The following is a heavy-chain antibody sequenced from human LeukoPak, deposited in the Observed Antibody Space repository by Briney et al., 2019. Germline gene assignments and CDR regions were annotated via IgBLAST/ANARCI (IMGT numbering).Heavy chain of an antibody. Sequence: GGSLRLSCAASGFTFSSYSMNWVRQAPGKGLEWVSSISSSSNYIYYADSLKGRFTISGDNAKNSLYLQMNSLRAEDTAVYYCVRGGRVGVPFDYWGQGTLVTASS. CDR1: GFTFSSYS. CDR3: VRGGRVGVPFDY. V-gene: IGHV3-21*01. D-gene: IGHD2-15*01. J-gene: IGHJ4*02. CDR2: ISSSSNYI.